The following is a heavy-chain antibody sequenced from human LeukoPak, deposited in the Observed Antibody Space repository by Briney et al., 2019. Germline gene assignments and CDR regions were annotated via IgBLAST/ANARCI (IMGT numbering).Heavy chain of an antibody. J-gene: IGHJ3*02. CDR1: GFTFSSYA. D-gene: IGHD3-10*01. V-gene: IGHV3-30*04. Sequence: GGSLRLSCAASGFTFSSYAMHWVRQAPGKGLEWVAVISYDGSNKYYADSVKGRFTISRDNSKNTLYLQMNSLRAEDTAVYYCARDRDYYGSGSHYDAFDIWGQGIMVTVSS. CDR3: ARDRDYYGSGSHYDAFDI. CDR2: ISYDGSNK.